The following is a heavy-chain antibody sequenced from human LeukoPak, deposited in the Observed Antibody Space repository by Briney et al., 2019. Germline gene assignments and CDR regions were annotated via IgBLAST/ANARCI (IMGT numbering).Heavy chain of an antibody. CDR1: GGSISSYY. CDR2: IYYSGST. Sequence: PSETLSLTCTVSGGSISSYYWSWIRQPPGKGLEWIGYIYYSGSTNYNPSLKSRVTIAVDTSKNQFSLKLSSVTAADTAVYYCARHTETTGYYYYGMDVWGQGTTVTVSS. D-gene: IGHD4-11*01. V-gene: IGHV4-59*08. CDR3: ARHTETTGYYYYGMDV. J-gene: IGHJ6*02.